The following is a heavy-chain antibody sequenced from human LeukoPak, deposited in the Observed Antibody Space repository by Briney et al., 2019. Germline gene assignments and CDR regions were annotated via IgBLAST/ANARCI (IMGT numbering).Heavy chain of an antibody. CDR1: GFTFSNSF. CDR2: IKGDGSTA. V-gene: IGHV3-74*01. CDR3: AKSDWFDP. J-gene: IGHJ5*02. Sequence: GGSLRLSCAVSGFTFSNSFMSWVRQAPGKGLVWVSRIKGDGSTATYADSVKGRFSISRDNAKNTLYLQMNSLRAEDTAVYYCAKSDWFDPWGQGTLVTVSS.